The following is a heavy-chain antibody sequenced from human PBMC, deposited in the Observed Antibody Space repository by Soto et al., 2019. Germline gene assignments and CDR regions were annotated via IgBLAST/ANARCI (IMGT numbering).Heavy chain of an antibody. J-gene: IGHJ6*02. CDR2: IYYSGST. CDR1: GGSIISGGYY. Sequence: SETLSLTCTVSGGSIISGGYYWSWIRQHPGKGLEWIGYIYYSGSTYYNPSLKSRVTISVDTSKNQFSLKLSSVTAADTAVYYCARDIEGDSTHYYYGMDVWGQGTTVTVSS. D-gene: IGHD6-13*01. CDR3: ARDIEGDSTHYYYGMDV. V-gene: IGHV4-31*03.